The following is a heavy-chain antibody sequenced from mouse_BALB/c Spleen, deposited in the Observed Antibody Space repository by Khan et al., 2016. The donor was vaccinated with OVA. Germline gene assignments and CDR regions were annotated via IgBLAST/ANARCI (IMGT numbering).Heavy chain of an antibody. V-gene: IGHV3-5*02. Sequence: EVKLEESGPGLVKPSQTVSLTCTVTGISITSGNYRWSWIRQFPGNKLEWIGNIYYSGTVTYNPSLTSRTTITRDTSKNHFFLEMNSLTAEDTATYYCARDYGSLYWYFDVWGAETTVTVSS. CDR2: IYYSGTV. J-gene: IGHJ1*01. D-gene: IGHD1-1*01. CDR1: GISITSGNYR. CDR3: ARDYGSLYWYFDV.